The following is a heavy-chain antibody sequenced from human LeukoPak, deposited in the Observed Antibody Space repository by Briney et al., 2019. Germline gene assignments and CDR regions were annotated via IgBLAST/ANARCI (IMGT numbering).Heavy chain of an antibody. D-gene: IGHD5-24*01. CDR3: ARGRDGYNFLNRGEYYYFDY. V-gene: IGHV4-39*07. CDR2: IFYSGNT. Sequence: PSETLSLTCTVSGGSISSYYWGWIRQPPGKGLEWIGSIFYSGNTYDNPSLKSRVTISVDTSKNQFSLKLSSVTAADTAVYYCARGRDGYNFLNRGEYYYFDYWGQGTLVTVSS. CDR1: GGSISSYY. J-gene: IGHJ4*02.